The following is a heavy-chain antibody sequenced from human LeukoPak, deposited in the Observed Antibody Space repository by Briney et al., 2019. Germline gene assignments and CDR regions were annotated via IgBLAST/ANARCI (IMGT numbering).Heavy chain of an antibody. D-gene: IGHD3-16*02. V-gene: IGHV3-30*02. Sequence: PGGSLRLSCAASGFTFSSYGMHWVRQAPGKGLEWVAFIRYDGSNKYYADSVKGRFTISRDNSKNTLYLQMNRLRVEDTAVYYCARRSYRGVIGLYYYYYMDVWGKGTPVTVSS. CDR1: GFTFSSYG. CDR3: ARRSYRGVIGLYYYYYMDV. J-gene: IGHJ6*03. CDR2: IRYDGSNK.